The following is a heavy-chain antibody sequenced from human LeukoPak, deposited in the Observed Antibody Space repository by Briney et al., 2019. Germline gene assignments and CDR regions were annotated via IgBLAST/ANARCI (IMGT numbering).Heavy chain of an antibody. Sequence: SETLSLTCTVSGGSISSGGFYWSWIRQPPGKGLEWIGYIYYSGSTNYNPSLKSRVTISVDTSKNQFSLKLSSVTAADTAVYYCARDLAVAVGYYYGMDVWGQGTTVTVSS. CDR2: IYYSGST. CDR3: ARDLAVAVGYYYGMDV. CDR1: GGSISSGGFY. V-gene: IGHV4-61*08. D-gene: IGHD6-19*01. J-gene: IGHJ6*02.